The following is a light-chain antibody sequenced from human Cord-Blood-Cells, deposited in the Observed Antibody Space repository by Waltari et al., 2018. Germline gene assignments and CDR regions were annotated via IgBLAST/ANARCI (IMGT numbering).Light chain of an antibody. Sequence: QTVVTQEPSLTVSPGGTXXXXXXXXTXXXXXXXXXXXCQQKPGQAPRALIYSTSNKHSWTPARFSGSLLGGKAALTLSGVQPEDEAEYYCLLYYGGAQLVVFGGGTKLTVL. CDR3: LLYYGGAQLVV. CDR1: TXXXXXXXX. CDR2: STS. V-gene: IGLV7-43*01. J-gene: IGLJ2*01.